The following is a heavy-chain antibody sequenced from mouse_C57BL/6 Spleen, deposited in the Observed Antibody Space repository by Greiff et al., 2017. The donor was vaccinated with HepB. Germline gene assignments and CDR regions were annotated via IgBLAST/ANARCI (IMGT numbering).Heavy chain of an antibody. Sequence: EVQLQQSGPELVKPGASVKISCKASGYTFTDYYMNWVKQSHGKSLEWIGDINPNNGGTSYNQKFKGKATLTVDKSSSTAYMELRSLTSEDSAVYYCARDYGNPLWFAYWGQGTLVTVSA. D-gene: IGHD2-1*01. CDR2: INPNNGGT. V-gene: IGHV1-26*01. CDR1: GYTFTDYY. CDR3: ARDYGNPLWFAY. J-gene: IGHJ3*01.